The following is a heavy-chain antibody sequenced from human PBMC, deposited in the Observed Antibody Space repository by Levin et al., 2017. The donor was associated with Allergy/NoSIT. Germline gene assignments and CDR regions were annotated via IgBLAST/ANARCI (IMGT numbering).Heavy chain of an antibody. CDR3: ARDVGVS. V-gene: IGHV3-7*01. J-gene: IGHJ5*02. CDR1: GFSFSRDW. Sequence: GGSLRLSCEASGFSFSRDWMTWVLQAPGKGLEWVANIKEDGSDTYYVDSVRGRFTISRDNAKNSMYLQMNSLRVEDTAVYFCARDVGVSWGQGTLVTVSS. D-gene: IGHD2-8*01. CDR2: IKEDGSDT.